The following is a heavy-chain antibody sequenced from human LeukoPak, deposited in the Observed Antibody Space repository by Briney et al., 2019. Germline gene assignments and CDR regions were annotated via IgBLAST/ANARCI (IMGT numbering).Heavy chain of an antibody. CDR1: GFTFSNYA. D-gene: IGHD6-25*01. CDR2: VSHDGIQT. J-gene: IGHJ4*02. V-gene: IGHV3-30-3*01. Sequence: GGSLRLSCAASGFTFSNYAMHWVRQGLVKGLESMAVVSHDGIQTYYADSVKGRFTISRDNSNNTLYLQMNSLRAEDTAVYFCAKWTSGAAAPSSFDNWGQGTLVTVSS. CDR3: AKWTSGAAAPSSFDN.